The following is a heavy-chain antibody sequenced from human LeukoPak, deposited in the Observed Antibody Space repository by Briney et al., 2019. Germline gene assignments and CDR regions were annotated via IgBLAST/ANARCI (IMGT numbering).Heavy chain of an antibody. CDR2: IYPGDSDT. V-gene: IGHV5-51*01. CDR3: ARQRLRGISYFGF. Sequence: GESLRISCKGSGYSFTSFWIGWVRQMPGKRLEWMGIIYPGDSDTRYSPSFQGQVTISADKSINTAYLQWSSLKASDTAIYYCARQRLRGISYFGFWGQGTLVTVSS. CDR1: GYSFTSFW. D-gene: IGHD3-10*01. J-gene: IGHJ4*02.